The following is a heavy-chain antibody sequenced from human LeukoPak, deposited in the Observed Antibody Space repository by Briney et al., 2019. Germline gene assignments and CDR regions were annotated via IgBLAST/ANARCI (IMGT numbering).Heavy chain of an antibody. CDR2: IYYNGNT. V-gene: IGHV4-59*01. J-gene: IGHJ6*02. CDR3: TRGRSNYYGMDV. CDR1: DGSINSYY. Sequence: SSETLSLTCSVSDGSINSYYWNWIRRPPGKGLEWIGYIYYNGNTNYSPSLKSRVTMSVDTSKNLFSLKVSSVTAADTAVYYCTRGRSNYYGMDVWGQGTTVTVSS. D-gene: IGHD1-26*01.